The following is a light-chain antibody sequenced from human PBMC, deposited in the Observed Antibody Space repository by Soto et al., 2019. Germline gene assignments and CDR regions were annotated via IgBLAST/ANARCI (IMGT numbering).Light chain of an antibody. CDR2: AAS. Sequence: AIRMTQSPSSFSASTGDRVTITCRASQGVSSYLAWYQQKPGKAPKLLIYAASTLQSGVPSRFSGSGSGTDITLSISGLQSEEFAHYYCQQYYIYPPWTFGQGTKVEIK. J-gene: IGKJ1*01. V-gene: IGKV1-8*01. CDR3: QQYYIYPPWT. CDR1: QGVSSY.